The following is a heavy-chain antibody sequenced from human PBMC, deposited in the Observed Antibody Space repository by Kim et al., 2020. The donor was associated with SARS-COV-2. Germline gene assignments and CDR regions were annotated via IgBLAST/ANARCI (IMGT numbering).Heavy chain of an antibody. J-gene: IGHJ4*02. V-gene: IGHV1-69*13. CDR2: IIPIFGTA. Sequence: SVKVSCKASGGTFSSYAISWVRQAPGQGLEWMGGIIPIFGTANYAQKFQGRVTITADESTSTAYMELSSLRSEDTAVYYCARDLDSSGYFFYFDYWGQGTLVTVSS. CDR3: ARDLDSSGYFFYFDY. CDR1: GGTFSSYA. D-gene: IGHD3-22*01.